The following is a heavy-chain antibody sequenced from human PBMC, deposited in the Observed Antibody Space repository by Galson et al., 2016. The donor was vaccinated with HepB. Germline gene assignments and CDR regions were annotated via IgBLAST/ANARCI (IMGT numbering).Heavy chain of an antibody. CDR2: IIGGGGST. D-gene: IGHD6-13*01. Sequence: SLRLSCASSGFTFSSYAMSWVRQAPGKGLEWVSTIIGGGGSTYYTDYVKGRFTISRDNSKNTLYLQLNSLRAEDTAVYYCARHWWPGQLVRGCHGMDVWGKGTTVTVSS. J-gene: IGHJ6*04. V-gene: IGHV3-23*01. CDR1: GFTFSSYA. CDR3: ARHWWPGQLVRGCHGMDV.